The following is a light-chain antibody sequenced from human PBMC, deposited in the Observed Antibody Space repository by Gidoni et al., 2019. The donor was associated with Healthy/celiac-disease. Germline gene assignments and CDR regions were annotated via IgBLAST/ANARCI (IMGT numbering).Light chain of an antibody. V-gene: IGKV1-39*01. Sequence: DIQMTQSPSSLSASVGDRVTITCLASQSISSYLNWYQQKPGKDPKLLIYAASSLQSGVPSRFSGSGSGTDFTLTISSLQPEDFATYYCQQSYSTPFTFGPXTKVDIK. J-gene: IGKJ3*01. CDR3: QQSYSTPFT. CDR2: AAS. CDR1: QSISSY.